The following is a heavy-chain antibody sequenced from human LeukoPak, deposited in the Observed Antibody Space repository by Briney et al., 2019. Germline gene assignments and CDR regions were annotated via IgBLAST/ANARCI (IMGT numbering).Heavy chain of an antibody. CDR2: ISGSSSYI. V-gene: IGHV3-21*01. D-gene: IGHD3-10*01. Sequence: GGSLRLSCAASGFTFSSYNINWVRQAPGKGLEWVSSISGSSSYIYYADSVKGRFTISRDSAKNSLYLQMNSLRAEDTAVYYCARDGSSDDAFDIWGQGTMVTVSS. CDR3: ARDGSSDDAFDI. J-gene: IGHJ3*02. CDR1: GFTFSSYN.